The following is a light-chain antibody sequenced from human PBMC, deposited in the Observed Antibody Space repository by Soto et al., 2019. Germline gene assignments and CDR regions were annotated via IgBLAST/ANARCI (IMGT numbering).Light chain of an antibody. CDR2: AAS. CDR1: QSVSGSL. J-gene: IGKJ2*01. Sequence: EIVLTQSPGTLSLSPGERATLSCRASQSVSGSLLAWYQQKPGQAPRLLMYAASNRGTGIPDRFSGSGSGTDFTLTISRLEPEDFAMYYCQQYGTSPRTFGQGTRLEIK. CDR3: QQYGTSPRT. V-gene: IGKV3-20*01.